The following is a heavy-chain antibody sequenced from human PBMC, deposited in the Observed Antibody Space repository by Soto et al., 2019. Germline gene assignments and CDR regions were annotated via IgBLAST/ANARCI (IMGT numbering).Heavy chain of an antibody. CDR3: ARSPAHGHSYAPDY. D-gene: IGHD5-18*01. CDR2: TYYRSKWYN. Sequence: PSQTLSLTCAIFGDSLSSNSAAWNWIRQSPSRGLEWLGRTYYRSKWYNDYAVSVKSRITINPDTSKNQFSLQLNSVTPEDTAVYYCARSPAHGHSYAPDYWGQGTLVTSPQ. J-gene: IGHJ4*02. V-gene: IGHV6-1*01. CDR1: GDSLSSNSAA.